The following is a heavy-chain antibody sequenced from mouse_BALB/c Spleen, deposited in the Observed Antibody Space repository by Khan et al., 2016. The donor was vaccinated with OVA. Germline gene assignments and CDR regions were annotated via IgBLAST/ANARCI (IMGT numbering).Heavy chain of an antibody. V-gene: IGHV9-3-1*01. Sequence: QIQLVQSGPELKKPGATVKISCKASGYTFTNYGMNWVKQAQGKGLKWMGWINTYTGEPTYADDFKGRFAFSLETSDSTAYLQINNLKNEDTVTYYGARTGGYFDVWGAGTTVTVSS. J-gene: IGHJ1*01. D-gene: IGHD4-1*01. CDR3: ARTGGYFDV. CDR1: GYTFTNYG. CDR2: INTYTGEP.